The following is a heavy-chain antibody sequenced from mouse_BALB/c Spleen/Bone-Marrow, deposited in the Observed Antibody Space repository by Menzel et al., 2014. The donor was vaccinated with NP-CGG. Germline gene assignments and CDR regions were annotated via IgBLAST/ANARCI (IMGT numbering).Heavy chain of an antibody. J-gene: IGHJ4*01. CDR2: INPSTGYT. CDR1: GYTFTRYW. V-gene: IGHV1-7*01. Sequence: VQLQQSGAELAKPGASVKMSCTASGYTFTRYWIHWVKPGPGQGLEWIGYINPSTGYTEYNQKFKDKATLTADNSSSTAYMQLSSLTSEDSTVYYGARGDYYGKGGAMDYWGQGTSITVSS. D-gene: IGHD1-1*01. CDR3: ARGDYYGKGGAMDY.